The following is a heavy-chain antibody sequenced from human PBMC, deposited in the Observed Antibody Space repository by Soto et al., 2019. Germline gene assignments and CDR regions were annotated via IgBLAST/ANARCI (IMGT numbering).Heavy chain of an antibody. V-gene: IGHV6-1*01. CDR3: ARISLTGTTTDD. Sequence: SQTLSLTCAISGDSLSSNSAAWNWIRQSPSRGLEWLGRTYYRSNWYNDYAVSVKSRIAINPDTSKNQFSLQLNSVAPEDTAIYYCARISLTGTTTDDRGQGILVTASS. D-gene: IGHD1-7*01. CDR2: TYYRSNWYN. J-gene: IGHJ4*02. CDR1: GDSLSSNSAA.